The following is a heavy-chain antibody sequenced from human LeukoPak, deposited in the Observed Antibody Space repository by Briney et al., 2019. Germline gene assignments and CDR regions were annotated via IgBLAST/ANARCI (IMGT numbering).Heavy chain of an antibody. D-gene: IGHD1-26*01. CDR3: ALGRGATFDY. CDR2: ISYDGSNK. CDR1: GFTFSSYG. Sequence: PGGSLRLSCAASGFTFSSYGMHWVRQAPGKGLEWVAVISYDGSNKYYADSVKGRFTISRDNSKNTLYLQMNSLRAEDTAVYYCALGRGATFDYWGQGTLVTVSS. J-gene: IGHJ4*02. V-gene: IGHV3-30*03.